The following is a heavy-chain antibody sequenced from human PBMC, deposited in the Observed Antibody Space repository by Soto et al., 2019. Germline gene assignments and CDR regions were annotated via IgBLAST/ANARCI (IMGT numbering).Heavy chain of an antibody. J-gene: IGHJ6*02. D-gene: IGHD3-10*01. V-gene: IGHV3-48*02. CDR3: ASSRITMVRGAGGMDV. CDR2: ISSSSTI. Sequence: GGSQRLSCAASGFTFSSYSMNWVRQAPGKGLEWVSYISSSSTIYYADSVKGRFTISRDSAKNSLYLQMNSLRDEDTAVYYCASSRITMVRGAGGMDVWGQGTTVPVSS. CDR1: GFTFSSYS.